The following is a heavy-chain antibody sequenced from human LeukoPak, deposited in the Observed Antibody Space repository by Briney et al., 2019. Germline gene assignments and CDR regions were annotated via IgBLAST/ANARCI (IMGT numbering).Heavy chain of an antibody. CDR3: ARVLLQYGGPSRMQFPYYFDY. D-gene: IGHD3-16*01. CDR1: GGSISSYY. Sequence: SETLSLTCTVSGGSISSYYWGWIRQPPGKGLEWIGSIYYSGSTYYNPSLKSRVTISVDTSKNQFPLKLSSVTAADTAVYYCARVLLQYGGPSRMQFPYYFDYWGQGTLVTVSS. J-gene: IGHJ4*02. CDR2: IYYSGST. V-gene: IGHV4-39*06.